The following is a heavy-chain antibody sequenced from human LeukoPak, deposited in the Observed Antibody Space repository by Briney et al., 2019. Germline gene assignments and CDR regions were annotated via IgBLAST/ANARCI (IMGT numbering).Heavy chain of an antibody. CDR3: ARAMSFYYGSAFDY. CDR1: GFSFSFYD. CDR2: SSTSSTYM. J-gene: IGHJ4*02. Sequence: GGSLRLSCAASGFSFSFYDMNWVRQAPGEGPEWVSSSSTSSTYMYYADSVKGRFTISRDNAKSSLYLQMDSLRAEDTAVYYCARAMSFYYGSAFDYWGQGTLVTVSS. V-gene: IGHV3-21*01. D-gene: IGHD3-10*01.